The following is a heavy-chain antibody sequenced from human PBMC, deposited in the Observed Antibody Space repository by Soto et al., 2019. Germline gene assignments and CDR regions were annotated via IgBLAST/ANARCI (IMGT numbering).Heavy chain of an antibody. Sequence: PGGSLRLSCAASGFRFSDYSMNWVLQAPGRGLEWVSYIRNSSFTIHYADSVEGRFAISRDNSKNSLYLQMNSLRAEDTAVYYCARDRGGLFVAVNFDYWGQGTLVTVSS. CDR2: IRNSSFTI. V-gene: IGHV3-48*01. D-gene: IGHD3-16*01. CDR1: GFRFSDYS. J-gene: IGHJ4*02. CDR3: ARDRGGLFVAVNFDY.